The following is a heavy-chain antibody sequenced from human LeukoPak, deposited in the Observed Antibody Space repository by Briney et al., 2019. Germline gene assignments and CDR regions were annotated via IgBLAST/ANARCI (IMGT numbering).Heavy chain of an antibody. Sequence: PGGSLRLSCAASGFTFSSYSMNWVRQAPGKGLEWVSSISSSSSYIYYADSVKGRFTISRDNAKNSLYLQMNSLRAEDTAVYYCARDLAGEGRIAARPMGYWGQGTLVTVSS. CDR2: ISSSSSYI. CDR1: GFTFSSYS. J-gene: IGHJ4*02. D-gene: IGHD6-6*01. CDR3: ARDLAGEGRIAARPMGY. V-gene: IGHV3-21*01.